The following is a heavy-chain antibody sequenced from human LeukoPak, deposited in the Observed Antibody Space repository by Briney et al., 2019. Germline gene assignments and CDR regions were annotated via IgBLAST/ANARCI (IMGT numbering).Heavy chain of an antibody. D-gene: IGHD3-3*01. CDR1: GLTFSRHG. J-gene: IGHJ4*02. Sequence: PGGSLRLSCAPSGLTFSRHGMHWVRRAPGKGLEWVAIISNDGSRKYYAHSVEGRFTISRDNSKNTLYLQMDSLRAEDTAVYYCARDRAWNYFDYWGQGTLVTVSS. CDR2: ISNDGSRK. CDR3: ARDRAWNYFDY. V-gene: IGHV3-30*03.